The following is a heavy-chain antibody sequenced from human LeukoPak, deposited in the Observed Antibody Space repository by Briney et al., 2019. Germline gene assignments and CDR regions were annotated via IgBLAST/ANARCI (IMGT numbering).Heavy chain of an antibody. D-gene: IGHD5-12*01. CDR1: GDSVSSNSAA. CDR3: ARAGRGYSGYDYNYYYYGMDV. Sequence: SQTLSLTCAISGDSVSSNSAAWNWIRQSPSRGLECLGRTYYRSKWYNDYAVSVKSRITINPDTSKNQFSLQPNSVTPEDTAVYYCARAGRGYSGYDYNYYYYGMDVWGQGTTVTVSS. V-gene: IGHV6-1*01. CDR2: TYYRSKWYN. J-gene: IGHJ6*02.